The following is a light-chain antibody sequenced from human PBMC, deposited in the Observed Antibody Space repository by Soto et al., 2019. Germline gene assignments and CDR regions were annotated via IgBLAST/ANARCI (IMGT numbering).Light chain of an antibody. CDR1: QSVSSY. CDR3: QQRA. V-gene: IGKV3-11*01. J-gene: IGKJ3*01. Sequence: EIVLTQSPATLSLSPGERANLSCRASQSVSSYLAWYQQKPGQAPRLLIYDASNRATGIPARFSGSGSGTDFTLTISSLEPEDFAVYYCQQRAFGPGTKVDIK. CDR2: DAS.